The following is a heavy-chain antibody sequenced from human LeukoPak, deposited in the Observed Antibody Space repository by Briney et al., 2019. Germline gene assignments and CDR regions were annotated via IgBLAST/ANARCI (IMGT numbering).Heavy chain of an antibody. CDR2: ISGSGSTI. D-gene: IGHD6-19*01. V-gene: IGHV3-11*01. Sequence: GGSLRLSCAASGFTFSDYYMSWIRQAPGKGLEWVSYISGSGSTIYYADSVKGRFTISRDNAKNSLYLQMNSLRAEDTAVYYCARDPGSHNSSGWYDYWGQGTLVTVSS. CDR3: ARDPGSHNSSGWYDY. J-gene: IGHJ4*02. CDR1: GFTFSDYY.